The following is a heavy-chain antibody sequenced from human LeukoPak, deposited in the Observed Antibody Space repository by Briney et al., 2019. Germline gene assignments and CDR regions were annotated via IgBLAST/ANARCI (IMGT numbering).Heavy chain of an antibody. Sequence: ASVKVSCKASGYTFTSYDINWVRQATGQGLEWMGWMNPNSGSTGYAQKFQGRVTMTRNTSISTAYMELSSLRSEDTAVYYCARFPLDYDAFDIWGQGTMVTVSS. CDR3: ARFPLDYDAFDI. CDR2: MNPNSGST. CDR1: GYTFTSYD. D-gene: IGHD3-16*01. V-gene: IGHV1-8*01. J-gene: IGHJ3*02.